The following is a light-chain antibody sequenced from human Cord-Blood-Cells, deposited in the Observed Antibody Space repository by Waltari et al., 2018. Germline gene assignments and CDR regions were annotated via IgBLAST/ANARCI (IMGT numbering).Light chain of an antibody. Sequence: DIVMTQSPLSLPVTPGEPACISCRPSQSLLHSNGYNYLDWYLQKPGQSPQLLIYLGSNRASGVPDRFSGSGSGTDFTLKISRVEAEDVGVYYCMQALQTPYTFGQGTKLEIK. CDR2: LGS. CDR1: QSLLHSNGYNY. J-gene: IGKJ2*01. V-gene: IGKV2-28*01. CDR3: MQALQTPYT.